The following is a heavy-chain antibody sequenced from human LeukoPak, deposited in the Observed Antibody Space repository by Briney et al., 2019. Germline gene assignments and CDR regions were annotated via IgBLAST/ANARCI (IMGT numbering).Heavy chain of an antibody. CDR1: GFTFDDYI. V-gene: IGHV3-21*01. CDR3: ARDFLHLGG. J-gene: IGHJ3*01. Sequence: GGSLRLSCAASGFTFDDYIMHWVRQPPGKGLEWVSSIFPSGGEIHYADSVRGRFTISRDNAKNTLYLQMSSLRAEDTAVYYCARDFLHLGGWGQGTMVTVSS. CDR2: IFPSGGEI. D-gene: IGHD3-16*01.